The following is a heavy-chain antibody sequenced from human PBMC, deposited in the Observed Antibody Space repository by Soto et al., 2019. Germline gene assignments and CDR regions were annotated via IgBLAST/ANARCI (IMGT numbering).Heavy chain of an antibody. CDR2: IFHDGTA. V-gene: IGHV4-4*02. J-gene: IGHJ4*02. CDR1: GVSISRGNW. D-gene: IGHD2-8*01. CDR3: ARLVYDTRLNYMYFDF. Sequence: PSETLSLTWAVSGVSISRGNWWTFFRQTPQRGLEYIGEIFHDGTANYYPSFERRVAISVDTSKNQFSLKLTSVTAADTAIYFCARLVYDTRLNYMYFDFWGQGALVTVSS.